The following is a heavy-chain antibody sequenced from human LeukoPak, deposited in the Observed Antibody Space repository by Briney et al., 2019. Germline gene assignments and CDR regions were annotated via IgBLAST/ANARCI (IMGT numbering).Heavy chain of an antibody. CDR2: IDPGDSDT. D-gene: IGHD2-2*02. Sequence: GESLKISCKGSGYSFTSYWIGWVRQMPGKGLEWMGIIDPGDSDTRYSPSFQGKVTISADKSISTAYLQWSSLKASDTAMYYCARRGYCSSTSCYTGGGYNWFDPWGQGTLVTVSS. V-gene: IGHV5-51*01. J-gene: IGHJ5*02. CDR3: ARRGYCSSTSCYTGGGYNWFDP. CDR1: GYSFTSYW.